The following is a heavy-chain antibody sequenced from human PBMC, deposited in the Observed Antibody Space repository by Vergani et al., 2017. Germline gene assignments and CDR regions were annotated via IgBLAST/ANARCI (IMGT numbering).Heavy chain of an antibody. J-gene: IGHJ6*03. CDR1: VGSFICYH. Sequence: QVQLQQWGGGLLKPSETLSLTCVVNVGSFICYHWTWIRQSPGEGLEWVGGIDHTGRPDYNPSLKSRLTMSVDKSRNQFSLTLNSVTATDTAIYFCARVNTETNGHLYYYFYMDVWGQGTAVTGS. V-gene: IGHV4-34*01. CDR2: IDHTGRP. D-gene: IGHD4-11*01. CDR3: ARVNTETNGHLYYYFYMDV.